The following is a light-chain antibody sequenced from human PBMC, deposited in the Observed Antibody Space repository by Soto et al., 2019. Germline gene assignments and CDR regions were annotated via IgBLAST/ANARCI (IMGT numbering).Light chain of an antibody. V-gene: IGLV2-14*01. CDR1: SEDVGGYNY. Sequence: QSVLTQPASVSGSPGQSITISCSGTSEDVGGYNYVSWYQHHPGKAPKLMIYEVTNRPSGLSNRFSGSKSGSTASLTISGLQTEDEADYYCSSYTSSNTLVFVTGTKVTVL. CDR3: SSYTSSNTLV. CDR2: EVT. J-gene: IGLJ1*01.